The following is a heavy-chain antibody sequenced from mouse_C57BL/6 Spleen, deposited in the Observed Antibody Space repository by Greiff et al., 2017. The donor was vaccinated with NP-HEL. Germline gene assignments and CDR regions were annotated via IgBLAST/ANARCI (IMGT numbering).Heavy chain of an antibody. Sequence: QVQLKQPGAELVKPGASVKLSCKASGYTFTSYWMQWVKQRPGQGLEWIGEIDPSDSYTNYNQKFKGKATLTVDTSSSTAYMQLSSLTSEDSAVYYCARADYFDYWGQGTTLTVSS. CDR2: IDPSDSYT. CDR1: GYTFTSYW. CDR3: ARADYFDY. J-gene: IGHJ2*01. V-gene: IGHV1-50*01.